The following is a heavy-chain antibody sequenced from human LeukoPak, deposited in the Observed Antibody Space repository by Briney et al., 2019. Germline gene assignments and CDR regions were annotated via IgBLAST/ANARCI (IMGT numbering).Heavy chain of an antibody. CDR3: ATYSILNAREFRY. Sequence: AGGSLRLSCTTSGFNFRAYWMAWVRQAPGKGLVWVSRINSDGSSTSYADSVKGRFTISRDNAKNSVYLQMNSLGADDTAVYYCATYSILNAREFRYWGQGTLVTVTS. V-gene: IGHV3-74*01. CDR1: GFNFRAYW. J-gene: IGHJ1*01. CDR2: INSDGSST. D-gene: IGHD4-11*01.